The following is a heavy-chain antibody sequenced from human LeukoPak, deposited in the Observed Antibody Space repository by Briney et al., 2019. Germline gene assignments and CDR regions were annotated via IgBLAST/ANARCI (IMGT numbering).Heavy chain of an antibody. J-gene: IGHJ5*02. CDR2: IKQDGSEK. Sequence: PGGSLRLSCAASGFTFSSYWMSWVRQAPGKGLEWVANIKQDGSEKYYADSVKGRFTISRDNAKNSLYLQMNSLRAEDTAVYYCARSARYYYGSGSYYRGPSNWFDPWGQGTLVTVSS. V-gene: IGHV3-7*01. D-gene: IGHD3-10*01. CDR1: GFTFSSYW. CDR3: ARSARYYYGSGSYYRGPSNWFDP.